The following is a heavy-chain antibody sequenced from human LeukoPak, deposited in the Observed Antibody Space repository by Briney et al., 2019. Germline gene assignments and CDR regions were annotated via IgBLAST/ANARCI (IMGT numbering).Heavy chain of an antibody. CDR2: INHSGST. CDR3: ATTVGYCSGGSCYGWFDH. Sequence: PAETLSLTCAVYGGSFRGYYWSWIRQPPGKGLEWIGEINHSGSTNYNPSLNSRVTISVDTSKTQFSLKLSSVTAADTAVYYCATTVGYCSGGSCYGWFDHWGQGTLVTVSS. CDR1: GGSFRGYY. V-gene: IGHV4-34*01. D-gene: IGHD2-15*01. J-gene: IGHJ5*02.